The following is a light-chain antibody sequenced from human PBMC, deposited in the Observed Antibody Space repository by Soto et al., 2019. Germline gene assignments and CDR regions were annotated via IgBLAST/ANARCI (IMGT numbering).Light chain of an antibody. CDR1: QGISNY. V-gene: IGKV1-27*01. J-gene: IGKJ1*01. Sequence: DIRMTQSPSSLSASVGDRVTITCRASQGISNYLAWYQQKPGKVPKLLIYAASTMQSAAPSRFSGSGSGTDFTLTISSLQPDDGSTYYCQDDNSGPWTFGHGTKVEIK. CDR2: AAS. CDR3: QDDNSGPWT.